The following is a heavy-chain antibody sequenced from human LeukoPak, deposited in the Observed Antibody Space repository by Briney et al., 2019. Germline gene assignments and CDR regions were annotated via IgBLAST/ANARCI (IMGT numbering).Heavy chain of an antibody. CDR1: GASITTHY. J-gene: IGHJ4*02. Sequence: SETLSLTCTVSGASITTHYWSWIRQPPEKGPEWIGDFYFSGSTNYNPSLKSRATISGDTSKNQFSLNLRSVTAADTAVYYCARAGLIATAHLGLDHWGRGTLVTVSS. CDR2: FYFSGST. D-gene: IGHD6-13*01. CDR3: ARAGLIATAHLGLDH. V-gene: IGHV4-59*11.